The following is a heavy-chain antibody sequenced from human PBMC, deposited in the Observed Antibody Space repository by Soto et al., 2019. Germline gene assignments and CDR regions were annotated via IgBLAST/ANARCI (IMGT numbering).Heavy chain of an antibody. V-gene: IGHV4-59*01. CDR2: IYYSGGT. J-gene: IGHJ5*02. Sequence: QVQLQASGPGLVKPSETLSLTCTVSGGSISSYYWSWIRQPPGKGLEWIGYIYYSGGTNYNPSLMSRVTISVDTSKNQFSLKMSSVTAADTAVYYCAREEITMVRGVILNWFDPWGQGTLVTVSS. D-gene: IGHD3-10*01. CDR3: AREEITMVRGVILNWFDP. CDR1: GGSISSYY.